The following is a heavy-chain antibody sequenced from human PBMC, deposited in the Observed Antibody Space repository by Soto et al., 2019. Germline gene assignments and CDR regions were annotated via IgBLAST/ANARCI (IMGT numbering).Heavy chain of an antibody. CDR3: ARGRHRNPDY. J-gene: IGHJ4*02. D-gene: IGHD1-1*01. CDR1: GYTFINFG. CDR2: IRGYNGDT. V-gene: IGHV1-18*04. Sequence: QVQLVQSGGEVKKPGASVRVSCKTSGYTFINFGITWVRQAPGQGLEWVGKIRGYNGDTNYAPKLQGRVTMTTDTPTSPAYLDLRTLRSDDTAVYYCARGRHRNPDYWGQGTLVTVSS.